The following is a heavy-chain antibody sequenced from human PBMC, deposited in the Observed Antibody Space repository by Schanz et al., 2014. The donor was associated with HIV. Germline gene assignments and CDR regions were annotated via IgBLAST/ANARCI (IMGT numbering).Heavy chain of an antibody. CDR3: ARGGIWEWDQPDFDY. V-gene: IGHV3-30*19. D-gene: IGHD2-15*01. CDR1: GFTSSTYG. J-gene: IGHJ4*02. Sequence: QVQLVESGGGVVQPGRSLRLSCAASGFTSSTYGMHWVRQGPGKGLEWVAVISYDGNNKYYADSVKGRFTISRDNSKNTLYLQMNSLRAEDTAVYYCARGGIWEWDQPDFDYWGQGTLVTVSS. CDR2: ISYDGNNK.